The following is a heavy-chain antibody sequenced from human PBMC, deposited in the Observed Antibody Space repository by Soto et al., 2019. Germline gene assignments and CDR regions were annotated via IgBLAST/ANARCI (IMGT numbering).Heavy chain of an antibody. V-gene: IGHV3-64D*06. D-gene: IGHD3-10*01. CDR1: GFTFSSYA. Sequence: PGGSLRLSCSASGFTFSSYAMHWVRQAPGKGLEYVSAISSNGGSTYYADSVKGRFTISRDNSKNTLYLQMSSLRAEDTAVYYCVKSYGSGSYTGDDWGQGTLVTVSS. J-gene: IGHJ4*02. CDR2: ISSNGGST. CDR3: VKSYGSGSYTGDD.